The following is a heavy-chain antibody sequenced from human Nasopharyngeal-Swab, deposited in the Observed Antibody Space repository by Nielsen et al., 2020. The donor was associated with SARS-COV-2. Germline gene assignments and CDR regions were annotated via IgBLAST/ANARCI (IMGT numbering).Heavy chain of an antibody. V-gene: IGHV3-15*01. CDR3: TTYSSGWL. Sequence: GGSLRLSCATSGFTFSKAWMSWVRQAPGKGPEWVGRIKGRAAGGTTDYAAPVIGRFTVSRDDSESTLYLQMSSLKTEDTAVYYCTTYSSGWLWGKGTTVTVSS. CDR2: IKGRAAGGTT. CDR1: GFTFSKAW. D-gene: IGHD6-19*01. J-gene: IGHJ6*04.